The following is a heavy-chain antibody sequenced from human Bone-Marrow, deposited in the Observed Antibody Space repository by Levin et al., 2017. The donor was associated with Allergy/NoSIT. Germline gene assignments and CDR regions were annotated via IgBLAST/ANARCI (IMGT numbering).Heavy chain of an antibody. D-gene: IGHD3-22*01. Sequence: GESLKISCAASGFTFSSYSMNWVRQAPGKGLEWVSSISSSSSYIYYADSVKGRFTISRDNAKNSLYLQMNSLRAEDTAVYYCARSGAHYYYDSSGYPTWSHWFDPWGQGTLVTVSS. J-gene: IGHJ5*02. CDR2: ISSSSSYI. CDR1: GFTFSSYS. CDR3: ARSGAHYYYDSSGYPTWSHWFDP. V-gene: IGHV3-21*01.